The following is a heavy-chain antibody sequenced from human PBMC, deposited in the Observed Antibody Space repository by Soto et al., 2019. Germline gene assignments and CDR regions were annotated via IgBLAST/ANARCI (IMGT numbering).Heavy chain of an antibody. CDR2: IYYSGST. Sequence: QVQLQESGPGLVKPSETLSLTCTVSGGSISSYYWSWIRQPPGKGLEWIGYIYYSGSTNYNPTLKRRVTISVSTSNYQFSLKLSYVTATDTAGYYCARRWGAAFDYWGQGTLVNVSS. J-gene: IGHJ4*02. V-gene: IGHV4-59*08. D-gene: IGHD1-26*01. CDR1: GGSISSYY. CDR3: ARRWGAAFDY.